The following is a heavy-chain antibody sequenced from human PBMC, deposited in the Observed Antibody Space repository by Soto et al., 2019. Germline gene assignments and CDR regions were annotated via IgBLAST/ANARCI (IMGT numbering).Heavy chain of an antibody. CDR3: AGEPKGGAYDIDV. Sequence: QVQLVESGGGVVQPGTSLRLSCAASRLTFSAHDMHWVRQAPGKGLEWVALIWSDGSRGFYADSVKGRFTISRDNFKNNLYLQINSLGAEDTAVYYCAGEPKGGAYDIDVWGQGTTVTVSS. V-gene: IGHV3-33*01. CDR1: RLTFSAHD. D-gene: IGHD3-16*01. J-gene: IGHJ6*02. CDR2: IWSDGSRG.